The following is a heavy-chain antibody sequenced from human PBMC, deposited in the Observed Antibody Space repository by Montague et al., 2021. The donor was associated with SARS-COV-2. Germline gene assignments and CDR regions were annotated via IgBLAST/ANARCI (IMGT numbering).Heavy chain of an antibody. J-gene: IGHJ4*02. D-gene: IGHD3-3*01. Sequence: SETLSLTCSVSGHPIWSSDWWTWVRQPPGKGLEWIGEIYHSGSTTYNPSLKSRVTISVDKSKNQFSLTLTSLTAADTAVYYCARAQKTISGMLIPPYYFDFWGQGTLVTVSS. V-gene: IGHV4-4*02. CDR2: IYHSGST. CDR3: ARAQKTISGMLIPPYYFDF. CDR1: GHPIWSSDW.